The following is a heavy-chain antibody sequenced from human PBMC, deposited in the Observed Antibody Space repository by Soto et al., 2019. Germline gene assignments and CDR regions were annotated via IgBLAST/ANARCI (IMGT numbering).Heavy chain of an antibody. J-gene: IGHJ4*02. CDR3: GRGVTGGGGYFDY. CDR2: IYYSGST. Sequence: QVQLQESGPGLVKPSQTLSLTCTVSGGSISSGGYYWSWIRQHPGKGLEWIGYIYYSGSTYYNPSLKSRVTISVDPSKNQFPLKLGAVTAGDTAGFYCGRGVTGGGGYFDYWGQGTLVTVSS. D-gene: IGHD7-27*01. V-gene: IGHV4-31*03. CDR1: GGSISSGGYY.